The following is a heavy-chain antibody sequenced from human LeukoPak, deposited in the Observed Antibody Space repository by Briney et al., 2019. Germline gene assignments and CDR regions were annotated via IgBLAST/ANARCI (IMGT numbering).Heavy chain of an antibody. D-gene: IGHD6-13*01. Sequence: HSGGSLRLSCAASGFTFSSYWMHWVRQAPGKGLVWVSNINSDGSTTTYADSVKGRFTISRDNAENTLYLQMNSLRAEDTAVYFCASQHTSSRIFDDWGQGTLVTVSS. CDR2: INSDGSTT. CDR1: GFTFSSYW. J-gene: IGHJ4*02. CDR3: ASQHTSSRIFDD. V-gene: IGHV3-74*01.